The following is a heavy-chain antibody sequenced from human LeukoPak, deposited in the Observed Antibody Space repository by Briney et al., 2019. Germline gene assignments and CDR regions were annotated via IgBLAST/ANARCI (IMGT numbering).Heavy chain of an antibody. J-gene: IGHJ4*02. CDR1: GFTFSSYS. Sequence: SGGSLRLSCAASGFTFSSYSMNLVRQAPGKGLEWVSSISSSSSYIYYADSVKGRFTISRDNAKNSLYLQMNSLRAEDTAVYYCASISSLEMWGQGTLVTVSS. V-gene: IGHV3-21*01. CDR2: ISSSSSYI. CDR3: ASISSLEM. D-gene: IGHD6-6*01.